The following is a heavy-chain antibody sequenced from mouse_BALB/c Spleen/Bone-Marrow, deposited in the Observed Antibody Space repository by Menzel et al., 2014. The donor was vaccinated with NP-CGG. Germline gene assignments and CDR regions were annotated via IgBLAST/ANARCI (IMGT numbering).Heavy chain of an antibody. D-gene: IGHD2-1*01. CDR3: ARRGIYYGFPC. V-gene: IGHV1-18*01. Sequence: VQLKESGPELVKPGASVKISCETSGYTFTEYTMHWVKRSHGKSLEWIGGIHPNNGSSNYNLKFKGKATLTVDKSSSTAYMELRSLTSDDSALYYCARRGIYYGFPCWAQGTLVAVSA. CDR2: IHPNNGSS. CDR1: GYTFTEYT. J-gene: IGHJ3*01.